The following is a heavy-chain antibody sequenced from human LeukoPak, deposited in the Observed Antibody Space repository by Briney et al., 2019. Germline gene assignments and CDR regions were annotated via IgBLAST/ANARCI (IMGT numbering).Heavy chain of an antibody. CDR3: ARGYCRGGSCYLSRVWLDP. CDR2: MNPNSGDT. Sequence: GASVKVSCKASGYTFTNYDLNWVRQATGQGLEWMAWMNPNSGDTGYAQNFQGRVTLTRNTSIGTAYMELTGLRSEDTAVYYCARGYCRGGSCYLSRVWLDPWGQGTLVTVSS. D-gene: IGHD2-15*01. CDR1: GYTFTNYD. V-gene: IGHV1-8*01. J-gene: IGHJ5*02.